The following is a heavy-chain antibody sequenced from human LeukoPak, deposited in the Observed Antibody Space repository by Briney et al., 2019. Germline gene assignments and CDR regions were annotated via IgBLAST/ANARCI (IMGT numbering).Heavy chain of an antibody. CDR1: GFTFDNYW. CDR3: AKNAL. CDR2: INRDGSDR. J-gene: IGHJ2*01. V-gene: IGHV3-7*01. Sequence: GGSLRLWCAVSGFTFDNYWMSWVRQAPGKGLEWVANINRDGSDRYYVDSVKGRFTISRDNAKNSLYFQMNTLRAEDTAVYYCAKNALWGRGTLVTVSS.